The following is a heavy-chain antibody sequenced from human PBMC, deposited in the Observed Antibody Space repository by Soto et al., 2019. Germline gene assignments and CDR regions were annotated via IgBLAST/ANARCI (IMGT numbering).Heavy chain of an antibody. Sequence: QVVLLQSGSEVKEPGSSVRVSCQVSGSTFNNFAFSWVRQAPGHGPEWMGGIVVISKTADYSQRCRDRVTITADTSNNTLYMELGSLTFEVTAVDYCAREIKRWEVHDYVDYWGQGTLVTFSS. D-gene: IGHD1-26*01. V-gene: IGHV1-69*06. CDR3: AREIKRWEVHDYVDY. J-gene: IGHJ4*02. CDR2: IVVISKTA. CDR1: GSTFNNFA.